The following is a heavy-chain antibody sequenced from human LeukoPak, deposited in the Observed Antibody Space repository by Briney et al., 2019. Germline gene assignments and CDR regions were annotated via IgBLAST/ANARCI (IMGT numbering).Heavy chain of an antibody. CDR1: GFTFSSYG. CDR2: ISYDGSNK. J-gene: IGHJ4*02. CDR3: AKDVDY. Sequence: GGSLRLSCAASGFTFSSYGMHWVRQAPGKGLEWVAVISYDGSNKYYADSVKGRFTISRDNSKNTLYLQMNSLRAEDTAVYYCAKDVDYWGQGTLVTVSS. V-gene: IGHV3-30*18.